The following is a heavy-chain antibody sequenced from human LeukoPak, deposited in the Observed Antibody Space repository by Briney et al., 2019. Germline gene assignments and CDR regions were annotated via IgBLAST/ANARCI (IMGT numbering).Heavy chain of an antibody. Sequence: PGGSLRLSCEASGFTFSTYEMNWVRQTPGKGLEWVAFIRYDGSNKYYADSVKGRFTISRDNSKNTLYLQMNSLRAEDTAVYYCARGGIGAYTAMVRAPLYDWGQGTLVTVSS. CDR1: GFTFSTYE. CDR2: IRYDGSNK. V-gene: IGHV3-30*02. D-gene: IGHD5-18*01. J-gene: IGHJ4*02. CDR3: ARGGIGAYTAMVRAPLYD.